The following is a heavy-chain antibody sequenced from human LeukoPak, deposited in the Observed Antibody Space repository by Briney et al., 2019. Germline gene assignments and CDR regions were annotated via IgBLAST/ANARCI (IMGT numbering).Heavy chain of an antibody. CDR2: ISYDGSNK. Sequence: PGGSLRLSCAASGFTFSSYAMHWVRQAPGKGLEWVAVISYDGSNKYYADSVKGRFTISRDNSKNTLYLQMNSLRAEDTAVYYCAREAGGEVLRFLEWPYYYYMDVWGKGTTVTVSS. CDR3: AREAGGEVLRFLEWPYYYYMDV. D-gene: IGHD3-3*01. J-gene: IGHJ6*03. CDR1: GFTFSSYA. V-gene: IGHV3-30*14.